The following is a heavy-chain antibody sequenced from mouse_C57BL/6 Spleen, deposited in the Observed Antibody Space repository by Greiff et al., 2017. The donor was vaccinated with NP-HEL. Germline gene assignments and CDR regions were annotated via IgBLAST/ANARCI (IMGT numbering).Heavy chain of an antibody. CDR2: IHPNSGST. CDR3: ARGTYYGTYDAMDY. Sequence: QVQLQQPGAELVKPGASVKLSCKASGYTFTSYWMHWVKQRPGQGLEWIGMIHPNSGSTNYNEKFKSKATLTVDKSSSTAYMQLSSLTSEDSAVYYCARGTYYGTYDAMDYWGQGTSVTVSS. CDR1: GYTFTSYW. D-gene: IGHD2-10*01. V-gene: IGHV1-64*01. J-gene: IGHJ4*01.